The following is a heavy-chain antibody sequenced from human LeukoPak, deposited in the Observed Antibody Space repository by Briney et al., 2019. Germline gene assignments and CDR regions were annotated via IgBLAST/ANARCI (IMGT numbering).Heavy chain of an antibody. J-gene: IGHJ5*02. CDR2: ISSSSSTI. D-gene: IGHD3-22*01. CDR3: ARDKDYYDSSGYYSFWFDP. CDR1: GFTLSSYS. Sequence: GGSLRLSCAASGFTLSSYSMNWVRQAPGKGLEWVSYISSSSSTIYYADSVKGRFTISRDNAKNSLYLQMNSLRAEDTAVYYCARDKDYYDSSGYYSFWFDPWGQGTLVTVSS. V-gene: IGHV3-48*01.